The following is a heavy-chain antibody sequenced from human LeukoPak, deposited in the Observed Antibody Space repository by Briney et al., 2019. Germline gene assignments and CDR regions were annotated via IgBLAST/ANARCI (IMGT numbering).Heavy chain of an antibody. D-gene: IGHD1-26*01. V-gene: IGHV3-30*02. J-gene: IGHJ4*02. CDR3: AKHGPIVGATEVDY. CDR2: IRYDGSNK. CDR1: GFTFSSYG. Sequence: GGSLRLSCAASGFTFSSYGMHWVRQAPGKGLEWVAFIRYDGSNKYYADSVKGRFTISRDNSKNTLYLQMNSLRAEDTAVYYCAKHGPIVGATEVDYWGQGTLVTVSS.